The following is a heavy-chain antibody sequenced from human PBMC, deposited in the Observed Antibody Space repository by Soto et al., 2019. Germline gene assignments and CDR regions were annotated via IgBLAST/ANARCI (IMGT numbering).Heavy chain of an antibody. J-gene: IGHJ5*02. CDR1: GXTFTSYG. D-gene: IGHD6-13*01. CDR2: INAANGDT. V-gene: IGHV1-3*01. CDR3: VRRHVSATGIDWFDP. Sequence: ASVKVSCKASGXTFTSYGIHWVRQAPGQRLEWMGWINAANGDTKYSPKFQGRVTITRDTSASTAYMELSSLRSEDTAVYYCVRRHVSATGIDWFDPWGQGTLVTVSS.